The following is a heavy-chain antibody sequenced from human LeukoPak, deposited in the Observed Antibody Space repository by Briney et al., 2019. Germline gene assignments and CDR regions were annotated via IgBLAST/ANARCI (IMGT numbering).Heavy chain of an antibody. CDR3: ARHEIVVVITTPSYFDY. J-gene: IGHJ4*02. CDR1: GGSISSSSYY. D-gene: IGHD3-22*01. CDR2: IYFSGST. Sequence: SESLSLTCTVSGGSISSSSYYWGWIRQPPGKGLEWIGSIYFSGSTYYNPSLKSRVTISVDTSKNQSSLKLSSVTAADTAVYYCARHEIVVVITTPSYFDYWGQGTLVTVSS. V-gene: IGHV4-39*01.